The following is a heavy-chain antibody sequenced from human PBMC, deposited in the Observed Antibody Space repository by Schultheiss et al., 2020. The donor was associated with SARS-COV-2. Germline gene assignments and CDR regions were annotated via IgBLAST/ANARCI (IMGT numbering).Heavy chain of an antibody. Sequence: SETLSLTCTVSGASVSSSNYYWSWIRQPPGKGLEWIGYVYYIGSTNYNPSLNSRVTISIDRSKNQFSLRLTSVTAADTAVYYCARVAITSSFQYQFDSWSQGTLVTVSS. CDR2: VYYIGST. CDR1: GASVSSSNYY. J-gene: IGHJ4*02. D-gene: IGHD2-2*01. V-gene: IGHV4-61*01. CDR3: ARVAITSSFQYQFDS.